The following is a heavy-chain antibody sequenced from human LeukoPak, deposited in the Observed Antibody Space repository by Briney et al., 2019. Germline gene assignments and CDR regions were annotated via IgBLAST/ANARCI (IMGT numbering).Heavy chain of an antibody. CDR3: ARTGGLGYCSGGSCTRDAFDI. CDR2: IYPGDSDT. D-gene: IGHD2-15*01. CDR1: GYSFTSYW. Sequence: AGESLKISCKGSGYSFTSYWIGWVRQMPGKGLEWMGIIYPGDSDTRYSPSFQGQVTISADKSISTAYLQWSSLKASDTAMYYCARTGGLGYCSGGSCTRDAFDIWGQGTMVTVSS. J-gene: IGHJ3*02. V-gene: IGHV5-51*01.